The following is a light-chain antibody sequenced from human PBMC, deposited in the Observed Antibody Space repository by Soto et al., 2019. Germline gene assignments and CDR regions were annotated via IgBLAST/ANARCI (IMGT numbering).Light chain of an antibody. CDR3: AAWDDSLNVV. J-gene: IGLJ2*01. Sequence: QSGLTQPPSASGSPGQSITISCSGSTSNIGSNTVNWYQQLPGTAPKLLIYSNNQRPSGVPDRFSGSKSGTSASLAISGLQSEDEADYYCAAWDDSLNVVFGGGTKLTVL. CDR2: SNN. CDR1: TSNIGSNT. V-gene: IGLV1-44*01.